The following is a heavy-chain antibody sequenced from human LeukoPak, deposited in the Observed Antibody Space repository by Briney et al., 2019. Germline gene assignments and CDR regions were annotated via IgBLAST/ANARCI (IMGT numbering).Heavy chain of an antibody. Sequence: TGGSLRLSCAASGFTFSSYEMNWVRQAPGKGLEWVSYISSSGSTIYYADSVKGRFTISRDNAKNSLYLQMNSLRAEDTAVYYCAREVYYYYYMDVWGKGTTVTISS. J-gene: IGHJ6*03. CDR1: GFTFSSYE. CDR3: AREVYYYYYMDV. CDR2: ISSSGSTI. V-gene: IGHV3-48*03.